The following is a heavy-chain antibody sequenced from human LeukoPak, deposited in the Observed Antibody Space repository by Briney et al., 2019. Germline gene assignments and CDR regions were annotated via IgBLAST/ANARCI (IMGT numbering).Heavy chain of an antibody. CDR3: ARLPGGNTGVGDAFDI. CDR1: GYIFTSYW. V-gene: IGHV5-51*01. CDR2: IYPGDSDT. D-gene: IGHD7-27*01. J-gene: IGHJ3*02. Sequence: RGESLKISCKGSGYIFTSYWIGWVRQMPGKGLEWMGIIYPGDSDTRYSPSFQGQVTISADKSISTAYLQWSSLKASDTAMYYCARLPGGNTGVGDAFDIWGQGTMVTVSS.